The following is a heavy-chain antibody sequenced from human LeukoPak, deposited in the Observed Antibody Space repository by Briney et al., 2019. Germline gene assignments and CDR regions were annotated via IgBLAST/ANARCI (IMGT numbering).Heavy chain of an antibody. CDR1: GGSISSSNW. CDR2: IYHSGST. D-gene: IGHD3-22*01. V-gene: IGHV4-4*02. J-gene: IGHJ3*02. CDR3: ARAYYHSSGYYSNSFDI. Sequence: SGTLSLTCAVSGGSISSSNWWSWVRQPPGKGLEWIGEIYHSGSTSYNPSLESRVTISVDTSKNQFSLKLSSVTAADTAVYYCARAYYHSSGYYSNSFDIWGQGTMVTVSS.